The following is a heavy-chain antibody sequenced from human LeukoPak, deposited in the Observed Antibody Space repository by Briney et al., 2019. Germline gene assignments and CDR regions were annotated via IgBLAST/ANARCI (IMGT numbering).Heavy chain of an antibody. CDR1: GYMFTNHW. V-gene: IGHV5-51*01. Sequence: GESLKISCKGSGYMFTNHWLGWVRQMPGKGLEWMGIIYPSDSDTRYNPSFQGQVTISADKSISTAYLQWSSLKASDTAMYYCARVGTEGSRYFDFWGQGTLVTVSS. D-gene: IGHD5-18*01. J-gene: IGHJ4*02. CDR3: ARVGTEGSRYFDF. CDR2: IYPSDSDT.